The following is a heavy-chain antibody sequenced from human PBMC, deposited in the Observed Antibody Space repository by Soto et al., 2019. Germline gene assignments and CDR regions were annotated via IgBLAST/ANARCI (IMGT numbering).Heavy chain of an antibody. V-gene: IGHV1-18*01. Sequence: GASVKVSCKASGYTFTSYGISWVRQAPGQGLEWMGWISAYNGNTNYAQKLQGRVTMTTDTSTSTAYMELRSLRSDDTAVYYCATVTIFGVVVNNWFDPWGQGTLVTVSS. CDR2: ISAYNGNT. CDR1: GYTFTSYG. CDR3: ATVTIFGVVVNNWFDP. D-gene: IGHD3-3*01. J-gene: IGHJ5*02.